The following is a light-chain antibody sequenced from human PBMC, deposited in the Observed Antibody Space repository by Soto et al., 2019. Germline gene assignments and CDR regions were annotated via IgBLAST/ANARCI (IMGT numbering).Light chain of an antibody. CDR1: QNVLHSSNNKNY. V-gene: IGKV4-1*01. Sequence: VRSQSPEVLAVSLGERATINCKSSQNVLHSSNNKNYLAWYQQKPGRPPKLLIYWASTRESGVPDRFSGSGSGTDFTLTISSLQAEDVAVYYCPQYYSPPLPFGGGGKVAI. CDR2: WAS. CDR3: PQYYSPPLP. J-gene: IGKJ4*01.